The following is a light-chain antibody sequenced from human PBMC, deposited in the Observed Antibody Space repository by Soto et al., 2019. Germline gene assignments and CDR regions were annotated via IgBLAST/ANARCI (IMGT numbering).Light chain of an antibody. CDR3: QKYNSAPFT. V-gene: IGKV1-27*01. J-gene: IGKJ3*01. CDR2: AAS. Sequence: DIQMTQSPSSLSASVGDRVAITCRASQGISNYLAWYQQKPGKVPKLLIYAASTLQSGVPSRFSGSGSGTEFTLTISSLQPEDVATYYGQKYNSAPFTFGPGTKVDIK. CDR1: QGISNY.